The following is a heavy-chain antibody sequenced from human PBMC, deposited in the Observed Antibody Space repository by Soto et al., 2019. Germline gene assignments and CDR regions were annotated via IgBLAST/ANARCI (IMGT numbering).Heavy chain of an antibody. Sequence: SETLSLTCAVSGYSISSGYYWGWIRQPPGKGLEWIGSIYHSGSTYYNPSLKSRVTISVDTSKSQFSLKLSSVTAADTAVYYCATEPYYDFWSGYSRGWFDPWGQGTLVTVSS. CDR1: GYSISSGYY. CDR3: ATEPYYDFWSGYSRGWFDP. CDR2: IYHSGST. J-gene: IGHJ5*02. V-gene: IGHV4-38-2*02. D-gene: IGHD3-3*01.